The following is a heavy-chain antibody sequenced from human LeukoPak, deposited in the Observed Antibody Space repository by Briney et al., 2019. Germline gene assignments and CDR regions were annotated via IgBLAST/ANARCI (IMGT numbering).Heavy chain of an antibody. CDR2: IYYSGST. V-gene: IGHV4-59*12. CDR1: GGSISSYY. J-gene: IGHJ3*02. CDR3: ARDLYSSRTNDAFVI. Sequence: SETLSLTCIVSGGSISSYYWNWMRQPPEKGLEWIANIYYSGSTNYNPSLKSRVTISVDTSKNQFSLKLSSVTAADTAVYYCARDLYSSRTNDAFVIWGQGTMVTVSS. D-gene: IGHD6-13*01.